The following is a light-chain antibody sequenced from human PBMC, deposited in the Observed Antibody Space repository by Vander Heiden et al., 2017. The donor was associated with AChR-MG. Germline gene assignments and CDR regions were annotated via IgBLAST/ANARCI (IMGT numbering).Light chain of an antibody. CDR2: DAS. CDR3: QRRSDWPLT. Sequence: EIVLTQSPATLSLSPGEKTTLSCRASQSISRHLAWYQQRPGQAPRLLIYDASNRATGIPARFSGSGSGTDFSLSISSLEPEDSAVYYCQRRSDWPLTFAGGTKVEIK. V-gene: IGKV3-11*01. CDR1: QSISRH. J-gene: IGKJ4*01.